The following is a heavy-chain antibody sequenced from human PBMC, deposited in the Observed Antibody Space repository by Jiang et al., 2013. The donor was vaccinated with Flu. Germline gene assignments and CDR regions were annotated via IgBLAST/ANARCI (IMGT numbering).Heavy chain of an antibody. CDR2: INAYNGNT. Sequence: QLVESGAEVRKPGASVKISCKASGNTFTNYALHWVRQAPGQRLEWMGWINAYNGNTKYSQRFQGRVTISRDTSASTAFMDLSSLRSEDTAVYYCATDIPGGKGFDNWGQGTLVTVSS. J-gene: IGHJ4*02. D-gene: IGHD2-2*02. CDR1: GNTFTNYA. CDR3: ATDIPGGKGFDN. V-gene: IGHV1-3*01.